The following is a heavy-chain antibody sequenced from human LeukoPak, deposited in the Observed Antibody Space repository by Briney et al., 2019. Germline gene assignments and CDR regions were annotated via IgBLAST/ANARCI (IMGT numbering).Heavy chain of an antibody. CDR1: GFNFYAYA. CDR2: VRSNTYGGTA. CDR3: TREATSHHGMDV. V-gene: IGHV3-49*04. J-gene: IGHJ6*02. Sequence: GRSLRLSCTASGFNFYAYAMSWVRQAPGKGLEWVGFVRSNTYGGTAEYAASVKGSFIISRDDSKRIAYLQINSLRTEDTAVYYCTREATSHHGMDVWGQGTTVTVSS.